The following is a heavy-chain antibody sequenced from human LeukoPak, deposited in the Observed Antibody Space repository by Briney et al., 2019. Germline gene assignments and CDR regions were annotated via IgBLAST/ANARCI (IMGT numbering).Heavy chain of an antibody. CDR3: AGGPRYSSSWSLGGWFDP. Sequence: SETLSLTCAVHGGSFSGYYWSWIRQPPGKGLEWIGEINHSGSTNYNPSLKSRVTISVDTSKNQFSLKLSSVTAADTAVYYCAGGPRYSSSWSLGGWFDPWGQGTLVTVSS. CDR2: INHSGST. CDR1: GGSFSGYY. D-gene: IGHD6-13*01. J-gene: IGHJ5*02. V-gene: IGHV4-34*01.